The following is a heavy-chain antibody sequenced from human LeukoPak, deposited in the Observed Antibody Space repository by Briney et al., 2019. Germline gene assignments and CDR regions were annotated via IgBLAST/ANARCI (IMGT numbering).Heavy chain of an antibody. CDR2: ISYDGSNK. V-gene: IGHV3-30*18. CDR3: AKMGDDYGYVYYFDY. Sequence: GGSLRLSCAASGFTSSSYGMHWVRQAPGKGLEWVAVISYDGSNKYYADSVKGRFTISRDNSKNTLYLQMNSLRAEDTAVYYCAKMGDDYGYVYYFDYWGQGTLVTVSS. J-gene: IGHJ4*02. CDR1: GFTSSSYG. D-gene: IGHD5-18*01.